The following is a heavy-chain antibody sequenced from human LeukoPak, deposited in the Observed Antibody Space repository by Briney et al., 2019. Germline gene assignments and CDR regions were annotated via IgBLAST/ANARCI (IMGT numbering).Heavy chain of an antibody. Sequence: SVKVSCKASGGTFSSYAISWVRQAPGQGLEWMGGIIPIFGTANYAQKFQGRVTITTDESTSTAYMELSSLRSEDTAVYYCARAYYDFWSGYYPTNYYYYVDVWGKGTTVTVSS. CDR1: GGTFSSYA. V-gene: IGHV1-69*05. D-gene: IGHD3-3*01. J-gene: IGHJ6*03. CDR2: IIPIFGTA. CDR3: ARAYYDFWSGYYPTNYYYYVDV.